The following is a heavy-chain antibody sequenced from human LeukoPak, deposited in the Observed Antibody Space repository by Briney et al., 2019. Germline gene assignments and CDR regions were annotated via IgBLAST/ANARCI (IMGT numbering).Heavy chain of an antibody. D-gene: IGHD3-22*01. CDR3: ARAPLVVIMYYFDY. V-gene: IGHV1-2*02. J-gene: IGHJ4*02. Sequence: ASVKVSCKASGYTFTGYYMHWVRQAPGQGLEWMGWINPNSGGTNYAQKFQGRVTMTRDTSISTAYMELSRLRSDDTAVYYCARAPLVVIMYYFDYWGQGTLVTVSS. CDR1: GYTFTGYY. CDR2: INPNSGGT.